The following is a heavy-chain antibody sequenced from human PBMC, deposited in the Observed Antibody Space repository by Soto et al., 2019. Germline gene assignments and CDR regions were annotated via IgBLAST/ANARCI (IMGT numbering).Heavy chain of an antibody. CDR2: IYYSGST. V-gene: IGHV4-30-4*01. CDR1: GGSISSGDYY. CDR3: ARYSYGFFSWARKENWFDP. D-gene: IGHD5-18*01. Sequence: LSLTCTVSGGSISSGDYYWSWIRQPPGKGLEWIGYIYYSGSTYYNPSLKSRVTISVDTSKNQFSLKLSSVTAADTAVYYCARYSYGFFSWARKENWFDPWGQGTLVTVSS. J-gene: IGHJ5*02.